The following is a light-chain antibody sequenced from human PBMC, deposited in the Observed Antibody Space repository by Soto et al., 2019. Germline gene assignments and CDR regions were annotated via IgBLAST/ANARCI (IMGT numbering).Light chain of an antibody. J-gene: IGLJ1*01. V-gene: IGLV2-11*01. CDR2: AVN. CDR1: SSDVGFHDY. Sequence: QSALTQPRSVTGSPGQSVTISCTGTSSDVGFHDYVSWYQQHPDKTPKLMIYAVNQRPSGVPDRFSGSKSGNTASLTISGLQAEDEADYYCCSYASNYLYVFGTGTQLTVL. CDR3: CSYASNYLYV.